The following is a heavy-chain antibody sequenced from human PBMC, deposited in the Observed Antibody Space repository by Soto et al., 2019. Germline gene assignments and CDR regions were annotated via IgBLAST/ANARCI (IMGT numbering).Heavy chain of an antibody. D-gene: IGHD1-20*01. CDR2: INHSGST. Sequence: SETLSLTCAVYGGSFSGYYWSWIRQPPGKGLEWIGEINHSGSTNYNPSLKSRVTITVDTSKNQFSLKLSSVTAADTAVYYCARGPNIKETRYYYYYGMDVWGQGTTVTVSS. CDR1: GGSFSGYY. CDR3: ARGPNIKETRYYYYYGMDV. J-gene: IGHJ6*02. V-gene: IGHV4-34*01.